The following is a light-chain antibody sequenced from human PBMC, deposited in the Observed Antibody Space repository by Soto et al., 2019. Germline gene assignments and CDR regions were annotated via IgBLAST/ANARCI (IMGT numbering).Light chain of an antibody. CDR3: QSYDSSLSGSGVV. CDR1: SSNIGAGYD. Sequence: QSALTQPPSVSGAPGQRVTISCTGSSSNIGAGYDVHWYQQLPGTAPKLLIYGNSNRPSGVPDRFSGSKSGTSASLAITGLQAEDVADYYCQSYDSSLSGSGVVFGGGTKLTVL. J-gene: IGLJ2*01. V-gene: IGLV1-40*01. CDR2: GNS.